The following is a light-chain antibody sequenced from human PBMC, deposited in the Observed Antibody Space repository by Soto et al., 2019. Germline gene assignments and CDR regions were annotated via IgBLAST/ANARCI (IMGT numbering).Light chain of an antibody. CDR2: DTS. CDR3: QQYGSSQFT. Sequence: EIVLMQSPGTLSLSPGEGATLSCRASQSVNNNYLAWYQQRPGQAPTVLIFDTSRRATGVPDRFSGSGSGTDFTLRLSRVEPDDFALYYCQQYGSSQFTFGPGTKGNIK. V-gene: IGKV3-20*01. CDR1: QSVNNNY. J-gene: IGKJ3*01.